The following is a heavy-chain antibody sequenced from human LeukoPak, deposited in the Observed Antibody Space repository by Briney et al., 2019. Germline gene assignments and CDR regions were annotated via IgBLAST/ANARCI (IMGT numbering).Heavy chain of an antibody. CDR3: AKNPQYYYDSSGFFEY. CDR1: GFTFSSYW. Sequence: PGGSLRLSCAASGFTFSSYWMSWVRQAPGKGLEWVSAISGSGGSTYYADSVKGRFTISRDNSKNTLYLQMNSLRVEDTAVYYCAKNPQYYYDSSGFFEYWGQGTLVTVSS. J-gene: IGHJ4*02. V-gene: IGHV3-23*01. CDR2: ISGSGGST. D-gene: IGHD3-22*01.